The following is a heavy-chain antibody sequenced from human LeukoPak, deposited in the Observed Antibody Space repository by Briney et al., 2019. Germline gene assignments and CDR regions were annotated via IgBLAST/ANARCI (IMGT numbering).Heavy chain of an antibody. CDR1: GGSISSYY. Sequence: PSETLSLTCTVSGGSISSYYWSWIRQPPGKGLEWIGYIYYSGSTNYNPSLKGRVTISVDTSKNQFSLKLSSVTAADTAVYYCARGDFWSGYSPRAGFDPWGQGTLVTVSS. CDR3: ARGDFWSGYSPRAGFDP. D-gene: IGHD3-3*01. J-gene: IGHJ5*02. V-gene: IGHV4-59*01. CDR2: IYYSGST.